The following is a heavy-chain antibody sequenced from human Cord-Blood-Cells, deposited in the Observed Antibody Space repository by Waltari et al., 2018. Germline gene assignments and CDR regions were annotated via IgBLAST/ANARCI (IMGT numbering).Heavy chain of an antibody. CDR2: INHRGST. CDR3: ARGHGELLSSTSCFDY. V-gene: IGHV4-34*01. D-gene: IGHD2-2*01. J-gene: IGHJ4*02. CDR1: GGSFSGYY. Sequence: QVQLQQWGAGLLKPSETLSLTCAVYGGSFSGYYWSWIRQPPGKGLEGIRAINHRGSTNYNPSLKSRVTISVDTSKNQFSLKLSSVTAADTAVYYCARGHGELLSSTSCFDYWGQGTLVTVSS.